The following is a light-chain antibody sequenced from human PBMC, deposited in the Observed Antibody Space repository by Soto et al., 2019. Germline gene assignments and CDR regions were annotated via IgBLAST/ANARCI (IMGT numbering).Light chain of an antibody. CDR2: STN. J-gene: IGLJ3*02. Sequence: QAVVTQEPSFSVSPGGTVTLTCGLSSGSVSTSYYPSWYQQTPGQAPRTLIYSTNTRSSGVPDRFSGSILGNKAALTITGPHADDESYYYCVLYMGRGIVVFGGGTKLTVL. V-gene: IGLV8-61*01. CDR3: VLYMGRGIVV. CDR1: SGSVSTSYY.